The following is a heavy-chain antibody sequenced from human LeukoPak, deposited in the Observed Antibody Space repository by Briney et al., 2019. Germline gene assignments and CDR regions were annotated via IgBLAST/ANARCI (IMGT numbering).Heavy chain of an antibody. D-gene: IGHD6-13*01. V-gene: IGHV3-30*18. CDR3: AKGPSRYSSSWNALGLRRTKDAFDI. CDR1: GITFSSYG. J-gene: IGHJ3*02. CDR2: ISYDGSNK. Sequence: GRSLRLSCAASGITFSSYGMHWVRQAPGKGLEWVAVISYDGSNKYYADSVKGRFTISRDNSKNTLYLQMNSLRGEDTAVYYCAKGPSRYSSSWNALGLRRTKDAFDIWGQGTMVTVSS.